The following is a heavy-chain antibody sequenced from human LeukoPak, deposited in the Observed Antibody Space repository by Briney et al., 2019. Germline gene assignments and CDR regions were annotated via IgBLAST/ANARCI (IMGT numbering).Heavy chain of an antibody. J-gene: IGHJ5*02. CDR3: ARQSLVDYSDSRGPYRWFDI. D-gene: IGHD3-22*01. CDR1: GDSLRSHY. V-gene: IGHV4-59*11. Sequence: SETLSFTCNVSGDSLRSHYWSWIRQPPGKGLEWIGYIDHTGSSECSPSLKSRVTMSVDTSNNQVSLKLSYVTAADTAVYFCARQSLVDYSDSRGPYRWFDIWGRGTLVTVS. CDR2: IDHTGSS.